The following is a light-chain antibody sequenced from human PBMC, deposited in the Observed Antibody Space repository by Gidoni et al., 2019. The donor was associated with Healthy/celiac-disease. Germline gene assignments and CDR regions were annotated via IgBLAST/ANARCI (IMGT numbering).Light chain of an antibody. CDR1: QSISSW. J-gene: IGKJ2*01. CDR3: QQYNSYPYT. CDR2: KAS. V-gene: IGKV1-5*03. Sequence: DIQMTQSPSTLSASVGDRVTITCRSSQSISSWLAWYQQKPGKAPKLLIYKASSLESGIPSRFSGSGSGTEFTLTISSLQPDDFATYYCQQYNSYPYTFGQGTKLEIK.